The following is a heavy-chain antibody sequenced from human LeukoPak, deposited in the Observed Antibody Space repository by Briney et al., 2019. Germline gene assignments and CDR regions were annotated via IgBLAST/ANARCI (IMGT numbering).Heavy chain of an antibody. Sequence: SETLSLTCTVSGGSISSYYWSWIRQPPGKGLEWIGYIYYSGSTNYNPSLKSRVTISVDTSKNQFSLKLSSVTAADTAVYYCARQRGGYDAFDIWGQGTMVTVSS. CDR1: GGSISSYY. D-gene: IGHD5-12*01. CDR2: IYYSGST. J-gene: IGHJ3*02. V-gene: IGHV4-59*08. CDR3: ARQRGGYDAFDI.